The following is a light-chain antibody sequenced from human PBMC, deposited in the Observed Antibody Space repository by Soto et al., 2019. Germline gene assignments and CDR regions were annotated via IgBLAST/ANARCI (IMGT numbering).Light chain of an antibody. V-gene: IGLV2-14*01. CDR3: SSYTSSSTYAV. CDR2: DVS. J-gene: IGLJ7*01. CDR1: SSDVGGYNY. Sequence: QSALTQPASVSGSPGQSITISCTGTSSDVGGYNYVSWYQQHPGKAPKLMIYDVSNRPSGVSTRFSGSKSGNTASLTISGRQAEDEADYYCSSYTSSSTYAVFGGGTQLTVL.